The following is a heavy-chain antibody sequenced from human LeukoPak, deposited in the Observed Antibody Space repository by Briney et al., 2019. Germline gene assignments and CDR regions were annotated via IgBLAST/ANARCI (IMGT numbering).Heavy chain of an antibody. Sequence: GRSLRLSCAASGFTFSSYGMHWVRQAPGKGLEWVAVIWYDGSNKYYADSVKGRFTISRDNSKNTLYLQMNSLRAEDTAVYYCAKDIALYREPLDYWGQGTLVTVSS. CDR2: IWYDGSNK. D-gene: IGHD1-26*01. CDR1: GFTFSSYG. J-gene: IGHJ4*02. V-gene: IGHV3-33*06. CDR3: AKDIALYREPLDY.